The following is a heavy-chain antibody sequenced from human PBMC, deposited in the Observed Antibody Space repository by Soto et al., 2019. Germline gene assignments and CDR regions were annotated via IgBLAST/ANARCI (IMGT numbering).Heavy chain of an antibody. CDR1: GFSLSTSGVG. Sequence: QITLKESGPTLVKPTQTLTLTCTFSGFSLSTSGVGVGWIRQPPGKALEWLALIYWDDDKRYSPSLKSRLTITKDTYKNQVVLTMTNMDPVDTATYYCAHLSHSIDPQVGGMDVWGQGTTVTVSS. V-gene: IGHV2-5*02. CDR3: AHLSHSIDPQVGGMDV. J-gene: IGHJ6*02. D-gene: IGHD6-6*01. CDR2: IYWDDDK.